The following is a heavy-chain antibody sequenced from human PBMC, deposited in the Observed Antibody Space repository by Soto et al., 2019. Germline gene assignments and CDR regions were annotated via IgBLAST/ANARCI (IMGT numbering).Heavy chain of an antibody. CDR2: TSDDGDIQ. CDR1: GFDFRKYA. V-gene: IGHV3-30-3*01. J-gene: IGHJ4*02. Sequence: QPGGSLRLSCEASGFDFRKYAMHWVRHSPGKGAEWVAITSDDGDIQYYADSVKGRFTISRDNSKNTLYLQMTTLRSEDAAVYFCARAVDAAMDPLDYWGQGTLVTVSS. CDR3: ARAVDAAMDPLDY. D-gene: IGHD5-18*01.